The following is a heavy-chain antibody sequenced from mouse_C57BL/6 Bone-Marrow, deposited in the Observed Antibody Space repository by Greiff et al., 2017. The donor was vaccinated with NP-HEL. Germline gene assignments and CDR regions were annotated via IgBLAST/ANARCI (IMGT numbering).Heavy chain of an antibody. J-gene: IGHJ3*01. CDR1: GYSITSGYY. V-gene: IGHV3-6*01. CDR3: ARGGLRLWFAY. CDR2: ISYDGSN. D-gene: IGHD1-2*01. Sequence: EVKLQESGPGLVKPSQSLSLTCSVTGYSITSGYYWNWIRQFPGNKLEWMGYISYDGSNNYNPSLKNRIPITRDTSKNQFFLKLNSVTTEDTATYYCARGGLRLWFAYWGQGTLVTVSA.